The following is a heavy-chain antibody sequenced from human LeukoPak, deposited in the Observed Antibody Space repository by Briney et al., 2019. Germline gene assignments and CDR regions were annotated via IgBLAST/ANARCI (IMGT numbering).Heavy chain of an antibody. J-gene: IGHJ4*02. V-gene: IGHV4-59*01. CDR2: VYYSGST. CDR3: ARAGPVWRSYRYHFDY. CDR1: SDSISDYY. Sequence: PSETLSLTCTVSSDSISDYYWTWIRQPPGKGLEWLGCVYYSGSTNYNPSLKSRLTISLDTSKNQFSLNLSSVTAADTAVYYCARAGPVWRSYRYHFDYWGQGTLVTVSS. D-gene: IGHD3-16*02.